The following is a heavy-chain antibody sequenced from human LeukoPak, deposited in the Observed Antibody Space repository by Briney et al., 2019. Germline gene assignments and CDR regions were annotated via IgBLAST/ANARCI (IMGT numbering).Heavy chain of an antibody. D-gene: IGHD2-2*01. CDR1: GFTFSSYS. V-gene: IGHV4-59*01. CDR3: ARGYIVVVPAALDAFDI. CDR2: IYYSGST. Sequence: GSLRLSCAASGFTFSSYSMNWIRQPPGKGLEWIGYIYYSGSTNYNPSLKSRVTISVDTSKNQFSLKLSSVTAADTAVYYCARGYIVVVPAALDAFDIWGQGTMVTVSS. J-gene: IGHJ3*02.